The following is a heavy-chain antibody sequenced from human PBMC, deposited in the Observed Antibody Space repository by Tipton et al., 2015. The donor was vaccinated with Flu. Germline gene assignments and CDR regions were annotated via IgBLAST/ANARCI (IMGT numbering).Heavy chain of an antibody. D-gene: IGHD3-10*01. Sequence: SLRLSCAASGFSFNTYVMHWVRQAPGKGLEWVSAIYTTGRTKSADSVKDRFTTSRDISKNMAYLQMNSLRVDDTAMYYCARDMGRGYGEWDSWGQGTLVTVSS. J-gene: IGHJ4*02. CDR1: GFSFNTYV. CDR3: ARDMGRGYGEWDS. CDR2: IYTTGRT. V-gene: IGHV3-53*01.